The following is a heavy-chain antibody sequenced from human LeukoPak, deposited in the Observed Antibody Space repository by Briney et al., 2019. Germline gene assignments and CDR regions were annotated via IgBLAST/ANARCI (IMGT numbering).Heavy chain of an antibody. D-gene: IGHD6-19*01. Sequence: GGSLRLSCAASGFTLSSYWMSWVRQAPGKGLEWVANIKPDGSEKYYVDSVKGRFTISRDNDENSLYLQMNSLRAENTAVYYCAKEFNAYSSGWYYDYWGQGTLVTVSS. CDR1: GFTLSSYW. V-gene: IGHV3-7*01. J-gene: IGHJ4*02. CDR3: AKEFNAYSSGWYYDY. CDR2: IKPDGSEK.